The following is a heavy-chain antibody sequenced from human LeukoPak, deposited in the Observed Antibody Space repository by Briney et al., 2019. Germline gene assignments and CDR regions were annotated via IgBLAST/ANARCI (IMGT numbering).Heavy chain of an antibody. V-gene: IGHV1-8*03. Sequence: ASVKVSCKASGYTFTSYGINWVRQAPGQGLEWMGWMNPNSGNTGYAQKFQGRVTITRNTSISTAYMELSSLRSEDTAVYYCARRLKGYYDSSGYYLDYWGQGTLVTVSS. CDR2: MNPNSGNT. D-gene: IGHD3-22*01. J-gene: IGHJ4*02. CDR3: ARRLKGYYDSSGYYLDY. CDR1: GYTFTSYG.